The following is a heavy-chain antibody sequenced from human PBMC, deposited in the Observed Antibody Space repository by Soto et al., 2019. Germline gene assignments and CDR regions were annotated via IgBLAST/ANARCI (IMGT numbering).Heavy chain of an antibody. D-gene: IGHD3-22*01. CDR1: GYTFTSYG. V-gene: IGHV1-18*01. CDR2: ISAYNGNT. Sequence: ASVKVSCKASGYTFTSYGISWARQAPGQGLEWMGWISAYNGNTNYAQKLQGRVTMTTDTSTSTAYMELRSLRSDDTAVYYCARVNYYYDKGDYWGQGTLVTVSS. CDR3: ARVNYYYDKGDY. J-gene: IGHJ4*02.